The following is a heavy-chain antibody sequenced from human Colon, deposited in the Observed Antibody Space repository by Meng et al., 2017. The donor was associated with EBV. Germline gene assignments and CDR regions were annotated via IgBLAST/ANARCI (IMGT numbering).Heavy chain of an antibody. Sequence: QLQLMGSGPRCVTTAGARCLCDLGSGCYSDTLYYFWAWIRKPRGKGGKLVGVDRSTGTPNYTPSLTSQVTISVDTSKNQFAMYLSSLTAADTAVYYCARHVYRDSYGFWGQGTLVTVSS. D-gene: IGHD4-17*01. CDR3: ARHVYRDSYGF. CDR1: GCYSDTLYYF. CDR2: DRSTGTP. V-gene: IGHV4-39*01. J-gene: IGHJ4*02.